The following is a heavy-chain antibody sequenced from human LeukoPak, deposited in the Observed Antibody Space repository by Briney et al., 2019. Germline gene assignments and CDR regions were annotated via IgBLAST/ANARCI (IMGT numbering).Heavy chain of an antibody. CDR1: GFTFTSSA. V-gene: IGHV1-58*01. CDR3: AAGDILTGYSPMSAFDI. CDR2: IVVGSGNT. Sequence: PGTSAKVSCKASGFTFTSSAVQWARQARGQRLEWIGWIVVGSGNTNYAQKFQERVTITRDMSTSTAYMELSSLRSEDTAVYYCAAGDILTGYSPMSAFDIWGQGTMVTVSS. D-gene: IGHD3-9*01. J-gene: IGHJ3*02.